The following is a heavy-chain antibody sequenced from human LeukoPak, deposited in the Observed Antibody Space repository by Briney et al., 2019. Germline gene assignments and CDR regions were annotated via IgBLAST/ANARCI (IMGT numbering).Heavy chain of an antibody. J-gene: IGHJ4*02. CDR3: ARGGYSGTYYFDY. CDR2: VWYDGSNI. V-gene: IGHV3-33*01. CDR1: VFTFSIYG. D-gene: IGHD1-26*01. Sequence: GGSLRLSCAASVFTFSIYGMHWVRQAPGKGLEWVAVVWYDGSNIHYGDSVKGRFTISRDNSKSTLYLQMNSLTAEDTAVYYCARGGYSGTYYFDYWGQGTLVTVSS.